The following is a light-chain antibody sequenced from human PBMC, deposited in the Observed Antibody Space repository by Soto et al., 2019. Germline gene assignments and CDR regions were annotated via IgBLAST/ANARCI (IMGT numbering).Light chain of an antibody. CDR1: QSVATN. J-gene: IGKJ5*01. CDR3: QHYGTSPPIT. CDR2: GAS. V-gene: IGKV3-15*01. Sequence: EIVMTQSPATLSVSPGERATLSCRASQSVATNLAWYQQKPGQPPRLLIYGASTRATGIPARFSGSGSGTDFTLTISSLEPEDSAVYYCQHYGTSPPITFGQGTRLEIK.